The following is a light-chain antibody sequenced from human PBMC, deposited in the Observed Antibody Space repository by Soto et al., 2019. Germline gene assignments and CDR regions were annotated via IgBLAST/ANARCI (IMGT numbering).Light chain of an antibody. CDR3: QQYNNWRT. J-gene: IGKJ1*01. V-gene: IGKV3-15*01. CDR1: QSVSSD. Sequence: EIVMTQSPATLSVSPGERATLSCRASQSVSSDLAWYHQKPGQAPRLLIYGASTRATGIPARFSGSGSGTEFTLTINSLQSEDFAVYYCQQYNNWRTFGQGTKVDI. CDR2: GAS.